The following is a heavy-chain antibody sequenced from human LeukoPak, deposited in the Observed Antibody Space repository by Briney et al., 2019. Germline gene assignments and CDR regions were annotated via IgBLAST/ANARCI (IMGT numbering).Heavy chain of an antibody. Sequence: GGSLRLSCASSGFTFSKYWMSWVRQAPGKGLEWVANIKEDGSEKDYVDSVKGRFTISRDNAKNSLYLQMNSLRAEDTAIYYCARDWGAVGLWDYSGQGTLVTVSS. CDR1: GFTFSKYW. CDR2: IKEDGSEK. V-gene: IGHV3-7*05. J-gene: IGHJ4*02. D-gene: IGHD6-13*01. CDR3: ARDWGAVGLWDY.